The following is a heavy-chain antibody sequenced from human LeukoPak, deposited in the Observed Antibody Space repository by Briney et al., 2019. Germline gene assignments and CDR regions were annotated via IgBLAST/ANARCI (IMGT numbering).Heavy chain of an antibody. D-gene: IGHD1-26*01. CDR1: GYTLTELS. J-gene: IGHJ4*02. CDR3: ATDRSLGATHFDY. Sequence: ASVKVSCKVSGYTLTELSMHWVRQAPGKGLEWMGGFDSEDGEIIYAQKFQGRVTMTEDTSTDTAYMELSSLRSEDTAVYYCATDRSLGATHFDYWGQGTLVTVSS. V-gene: IGHV1-24*01. CDR2: FDSEDGEI.